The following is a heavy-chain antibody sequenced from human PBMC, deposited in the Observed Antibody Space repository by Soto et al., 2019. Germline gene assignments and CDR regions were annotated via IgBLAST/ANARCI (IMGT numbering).Heavy chain of an antibody. V-gene: IGHV4-31*03. D-gene: IGHD2-21*01. J-gene: IGHJ3*02. CDR3: ARDGEAEFLYAFDI. Sequence: QVQLQESGPGLVKPSQTLSLTCTVSGGSISSGGYYWSWIRQHPGKGLEWIGYIYYSGSTYYNPSLNIRVTLSVDTSKNQFSLKLSSVTAADTAVYYCARDGEAEFLYAFDIWGQGTMVTVSS. CDR2: IYYSGST. CDR1: GGSISSGGYY.